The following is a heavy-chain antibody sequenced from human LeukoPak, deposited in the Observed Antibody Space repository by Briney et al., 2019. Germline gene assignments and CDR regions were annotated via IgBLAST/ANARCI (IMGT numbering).Heavy chain of an antibody. CDR2: IYTSGST. CDR3: ARAPSIAVAGTY. Sequence: SETLSLTCAVYGGSFSGYYWSWIRQPPGKGLEWIGRIYTSGSTNYNPSLKSRVTMSVDTSKNQFSLKLSSVTTADTAVYYCARAPSIAVAGTYWGQGTLVTVSS. V-gene: IGHV4-59*10. CDR1: GGSFSGYY. D-gene: IGHD6-19*01. J-gene: IGHJ4*02.